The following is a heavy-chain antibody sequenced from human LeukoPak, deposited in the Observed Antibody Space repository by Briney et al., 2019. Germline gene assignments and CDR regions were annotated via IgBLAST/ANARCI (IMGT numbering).Heavy chain of an antibody. CDR2: ISYDGSNK. CDR1: GFTFSSYA. J-gene: IGHJ4*02. V-gene: IGHV3-30-3*01. D-gene: IGHD3-22*01. CDR3: ARGPNRGYYDSSGYYYGDY. Sequence: PGRSLRLSCAASGFTFSSYAMHWVRQAPGKGLEWVAVISYDGSNKYYADSVKGRFTISRDNSKNTLYLQMNSLRAEDTAVYYCARGPNRGYYDSSGYYYGDYWGQGTLVTVSS.